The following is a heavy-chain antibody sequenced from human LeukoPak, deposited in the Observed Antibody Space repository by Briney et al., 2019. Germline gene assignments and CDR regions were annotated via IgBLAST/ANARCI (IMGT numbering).Heavy chain of an antibody. J-gene: IGHJ4*02. Sequence: PGGSLRFSCAASGFSFSSYWMHWVRQVPGKGLVWVAQINNDGTGTKYADSVKGRFTISRDNAKNMLYIQMDSLRAEDTAVYYCARDLYGIDYWGQGSPVTVSS. V-gene: IGHV3-74*01. CDR2: INNDGTGT. D-gene: IGHD2/OR15-2a*01. CDR1: GFSFSSYW. CDR3: ARDLYGIDY.